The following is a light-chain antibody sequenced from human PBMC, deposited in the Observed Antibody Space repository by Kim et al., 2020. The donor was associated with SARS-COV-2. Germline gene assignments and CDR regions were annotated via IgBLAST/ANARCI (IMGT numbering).Light chain of an antibody. CDR3: QQYYSDPWT. CDR1: QSVLYTSDNKNY. J-gene: IGKJ1*01. Sequence: ATINCKSSQSVLYTSDNKNYLAWYQQKPGQPPKLLIYWASTRESGVPDRFSGSGSGTDFTLTISSLQAEDVSVYYCQQYYSDPWTFGQGTKVDIK. CDR2: WAS. V-gene: IGKV4-1*01.